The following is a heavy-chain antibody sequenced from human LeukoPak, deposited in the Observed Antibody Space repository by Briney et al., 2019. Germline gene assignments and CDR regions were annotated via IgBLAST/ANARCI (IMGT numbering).Heavy chain of an antibody. CDR3: ARDGRGISAAGSPYGMDV. J-gene: IGHJ6*02. CDR1: GFTFSTYW. D-gene: IGHD6-13*01. Sequence: GGSLRLSCAASGFTFSTYWMHWVRQAPGKGLVWVSRINGDGSTTTYADSVKGRFTISRDNAMNTLNLQMNSLRAEDTAVFYCARDGRGISAAGSPYGMDVWGQGTTVTVSS. CDR2: INGDGSTT. V-gene: IGHV3-74*03.